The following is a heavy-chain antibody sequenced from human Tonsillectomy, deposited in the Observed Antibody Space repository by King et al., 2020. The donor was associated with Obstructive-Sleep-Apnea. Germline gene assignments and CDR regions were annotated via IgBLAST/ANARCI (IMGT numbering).Heavy chain of an antibody. D-gene: IGHD1-26*01. V-gene: IGHV3-23*04. Sequence: VQLVESEGGLVQPGGSLRLSCAASGFPFISYAMTWVRQAPGKGLQWVAAVTGSGDKTHYTDSVKGRFTISRDNVRNILHLQMNRLRVDDTAVYYCAKDLKWDRSAEYFQEWGQGTLVIVSS. CDR1: GFPFISYA. CDR3: AKDLKWDRSAEYFQE. J-gene: IGHJ1*01. CDR2: VTGSGDKT.